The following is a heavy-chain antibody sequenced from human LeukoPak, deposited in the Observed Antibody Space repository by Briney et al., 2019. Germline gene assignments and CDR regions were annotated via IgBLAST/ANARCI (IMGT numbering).Heavy chain of an antibody. V-gene: IGHV4-4*07. J-gene: IGHJ4*02. Sequence: SETLSLTCTVSGGSISSYYWSWIRQPAGKGLEWIGRIYTSGSTNYNPSLKSRVTMSVDTSKNQFPLKLSSVTAADTAVYYCASIAAAGGPLDYWGQGTLVTVSS. D-gene: IGHD6-13*01. CDR2: IYTSGST. CDR1: GGSISSYY. CDR3: ASIAAAGGPLDY.